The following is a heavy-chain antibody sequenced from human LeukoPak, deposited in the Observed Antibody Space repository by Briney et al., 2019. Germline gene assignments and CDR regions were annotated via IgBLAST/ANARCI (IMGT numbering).Heavy chain of an antibody. V-gene: IGHV3-30*18. J-gene: IGHJ4*02. CDR3: AKDPGSTWVTIFGVVPQEGYFDY. CDR2: ISYDGSNK. CDR1: GFTFSSYG. D-gene: IGHD3-3*01. Sequence: GGSLRLSCAASGFTFSSYGMHWVRQAPGKGLEWVGVISYDGSNKYYADSVNGRFTISRDNSKNTLYLQMNSLRAEDTAVYYCAKDPGSTWVTIFGVVPQEGYFDYWGQGTLVTVSS.